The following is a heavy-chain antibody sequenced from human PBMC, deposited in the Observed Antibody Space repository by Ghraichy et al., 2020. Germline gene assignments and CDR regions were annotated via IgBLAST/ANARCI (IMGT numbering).Heavy chain of an antibody. V-gene: IGHV4-34*01. CDR1: GGSFSGYY. D-gene: IGHD6-6*01. CDR3: ARVDSSSSETREYYYGMDV. CDR2: INHSGST. J-gene: IGHJ6*02. Sequence: SETLSLTCAVYGGSFSGYYWSWIRQPPGKGREGIGEINHSGSTNYNPSLKSRVTISVDTSKNQFSLKLSSVTAADTAVYYCARVDSSSSETREYYYGMDVWGQGTTVTVSS.